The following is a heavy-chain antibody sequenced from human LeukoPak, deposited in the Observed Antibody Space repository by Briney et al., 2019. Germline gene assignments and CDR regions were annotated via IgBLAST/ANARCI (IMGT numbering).Heavy chain of an antibody. D-gene: IGHD6-6*01. CDR1: GGSIISSSYY. CDR3: ARLQLVPTYYFDY. J-gene: IGHJ4*02. V-gene: IGHV4-39*01. CDR2: IYYSGTT. Sequence: SETLSLTCTVSGGSIISSSYYWGWIRQPPGKGLEWIGSIYYSGTTYYNPSLKSRITISVDTSKNQFSLNLSSVTAADTALYYCARLQLVPTYYFDYWGQGTLVTVSS.